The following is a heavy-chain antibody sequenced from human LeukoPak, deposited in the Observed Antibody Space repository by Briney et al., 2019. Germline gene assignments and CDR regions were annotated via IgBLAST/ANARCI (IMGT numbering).Heavy chain of an antibody. CDR1: GYTFTSYD. V-gene: IGHV1-8*01. J-gene: IGHJ6*02. D-gene: IGHD3-22*01. CDR2: MNPNSGNT. Sequence: ASVKASCKASGYTFTSYDINWVRQATGQGLEWMGWMNPNSGNTGYAQKFQGRVTMTRNTSISTAYMELSSLRSEDTAVYYCARSDAITMIEVVTFYYYYGMDVWGQGTTVTVSS. CDR3: ARSDAITMIEVVTFYYYYGMDV.